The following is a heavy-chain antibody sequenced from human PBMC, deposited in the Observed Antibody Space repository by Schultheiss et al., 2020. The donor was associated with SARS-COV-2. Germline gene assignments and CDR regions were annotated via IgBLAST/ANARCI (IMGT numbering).Heavy chain of an antibody. D-gene: IGHD5-12*01. Sequence: SETLSLTCTVSGGSVSSGSYYWSWIRQPPGKGLEWIGEINHSGSTNYNPSLKSRVTISVDTSKNQFSLKLSSVTAADTAVYYCATQYRAGRYFDYWGQGSLVTVSS. CDR1: GGSVSSGSYY. J-gene: IGHJ4*02. CDR2: INHSGST. V-gene: IGHV4-39*01. CDR3: ATQYRAGRYFDY.